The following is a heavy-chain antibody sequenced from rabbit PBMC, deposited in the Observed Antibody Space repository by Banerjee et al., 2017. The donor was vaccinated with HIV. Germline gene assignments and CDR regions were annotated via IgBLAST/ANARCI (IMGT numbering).Heavy chain of an antibody. CDR3: AREITGISSL. V-gene: IGHV1S45*01. CDR2: IYTSSGTT. CDR1: GFSFSSAYW. J-gene: IGHJ4*01. Sequence: EESGGDLVQPEGSLTLTCTASGFSFSSAYWICWVRQAPGKGLEWIACIYTSSGTTYYASWAKGRFTISKTSSTTVTLQMTSLTAADTATYFCAREITGISSLWGQGTLVTVS. D-gene: IGHD7-1*01.